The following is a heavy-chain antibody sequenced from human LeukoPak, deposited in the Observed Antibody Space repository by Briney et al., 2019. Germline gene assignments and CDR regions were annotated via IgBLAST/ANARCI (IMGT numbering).Heavy chain of an antibody. CDR2: ISGIGNNA. V-gene: IGHV3-23*01. D-gene: IGHD6-19*01. CDR3: AKVMDGSGWYFFDY. J-gene: IGHJ4*02. CDR1: GLTFSSYA. Sequence: GGSLRLSCAASGLTFSSYAMNWVRQTPGKGLEWVSGISGIGNNAYYADSVKGRFTISRDNSKNTLFLQMNSLRAEDTAVYYCAKVMDGSGWYFFDYWGQGTLVTVSS.